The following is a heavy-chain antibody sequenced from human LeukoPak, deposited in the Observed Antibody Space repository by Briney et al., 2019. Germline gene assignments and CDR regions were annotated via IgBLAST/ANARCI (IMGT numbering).Heavy chain of an antibody. D-gene: IGHD3-10*01. CDR2: INHSGST. CDR3: ARRPLNYYGSGSYYTN. CDR1: GYSISSGYY. Sequence: SETLSLTCTVSGYSISSGYYWSWIRQPPGKGLEWIGEINHSGSTNYNPSLKSRVTISVDTSKNQFSLKLSSVTAADTAVYYCARRPLNYYGSGSYYTNWGQGTLVTVSS. J-gene: IGHJ4*02. V-gene: IGHV4-38-2*02.